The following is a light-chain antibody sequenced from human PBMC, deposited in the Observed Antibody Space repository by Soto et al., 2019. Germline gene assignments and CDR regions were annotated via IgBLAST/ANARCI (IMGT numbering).Light chain of an antibody. Sequence: QSALTQPASVSGSPGQSITISCTGTSSDVGGYNYVSWYQQHPGKAPKLIIYEVSNRPSGVPNRFSGSKSGNTASLTISGLQAEDEAVYYCSSYTSRSTRVFGGGTKVTVL. CDR1: SSDVGGYNY. CDR2: EVS. J-gene: IGLJ3*02. V-gene: IGLV2-14*01. CDR3: SSYTSRSTRV.